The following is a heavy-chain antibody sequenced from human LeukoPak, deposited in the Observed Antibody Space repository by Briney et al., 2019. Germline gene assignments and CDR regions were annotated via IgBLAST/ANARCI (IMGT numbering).Heavy chain of an antibody. Sequence: GGSLRLSCAASGFTFGSYGMHWVRQAPGKGLEWVAFIRYDGSNKYYADSVKGRFTISRDNSKNTLYLQMNSLRAEDTAVYYCAREYFDFWSGYRYYFDFWGQGTLVTVSS. D-gene: IGHD3-3*01. CDR1: GFTFGSYG. V-gene: IGHV3-30*02. CDR3: AREYFDFWSGYRYYFDF. CDR2: IRYDGSNK. J-gene: IGHJ4*02.